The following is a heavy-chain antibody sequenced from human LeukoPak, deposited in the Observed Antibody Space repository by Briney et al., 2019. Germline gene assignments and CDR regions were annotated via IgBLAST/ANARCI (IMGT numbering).Heavy chain of an antibody. D-gene: IGHD2-8*01. CDR1: GYNFISYY. Sequence: ASVTVSCKASGYNFISYYMQWVRQAPGQGLEWMGIINPSGGSTSYAQKFQDRVTMTRDTSTSTVYMELSSLKSEDTAVYYCAREDVVLVDAVRYYYYGMDVWGQGTTVTVSS. CDR3: AREDVVLVDAVRYYYYGMDV. V-gene: IGHV1-46*01. J-gene: IGHJ6*02. CDR2: INPSGGST.